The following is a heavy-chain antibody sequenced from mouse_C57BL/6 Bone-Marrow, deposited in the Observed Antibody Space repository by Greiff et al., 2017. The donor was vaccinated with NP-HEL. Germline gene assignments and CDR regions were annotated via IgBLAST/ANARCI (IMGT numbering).Heavy chain of an antibody. J-gene: IGHJ3*01. V-gene: IGHV10-1*01. D-gene: IGHD2-10*01. CDR1: GFSFNTYA. Sequence: EVKLMESGGGLVQPKGSLKLSCAASGFSFNTYAMNWVRQAPGKGLEWVARISSKSNNYATYYAESVKDRFSISRDDSESMRYLQMNNVKTEDTDMYYCVSPYYGNLAWFAYWGQGTLVTVSA. CDR3: VSPYYGNLAWFAY. CDR2: ISSKSNNYAT.